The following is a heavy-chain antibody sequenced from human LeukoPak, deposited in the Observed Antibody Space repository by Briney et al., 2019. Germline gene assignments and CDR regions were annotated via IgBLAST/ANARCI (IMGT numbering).Heavy chain of an antibody. J-gene: IGHJ3*02. Sequence: GASVKVSCKASGYTFTSYDINWVRQATGQGLEWMGWMNPNSGNTGYAQEFQGRVTMTRNTSISTAYMELSSLRSEDTAVYYCARFDYDFWSGYYQAFDIWGQGTMVTVSS. V-gene: IGHV1-8*01. CDR2: MNPNSGNT. CDR1: GYTFTSYD. D-gene: IGHD3-3*01. CDR3: ARFDYDFWSGYYQAFDI.